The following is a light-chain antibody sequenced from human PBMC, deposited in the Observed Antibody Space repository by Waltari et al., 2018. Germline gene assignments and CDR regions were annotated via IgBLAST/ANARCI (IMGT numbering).Light chain of an antibody. CDR1: NSNIGSNP. V-gene: IGLV1-44*01. J-gene: IGLJ2*01. CDR3: ATWDDRLPGML. Sequence: QSVLTQPPSASETPGQRVTISCSGSNSNIGSNPVNWYQQVPGAAPKLLIYSNKQRPSGVPDRFSGSKSGTSASLAISGLQSEDEADYYCATWDDRLPGMLFGAGTKVTVL. CDR2: SNK.